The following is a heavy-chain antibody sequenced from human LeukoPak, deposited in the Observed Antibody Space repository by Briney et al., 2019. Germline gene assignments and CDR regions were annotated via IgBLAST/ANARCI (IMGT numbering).Heavy chain of an antibody. D-gene: IGHD3-10*01. CDR1: GGSISSSNW. J-gene: IGHJ6*02. CDR2: IYHSGST. CDR3: ARARSGFGPPYYYYGMDV. Sequence: SETLSLTCAVSGGSISSSNWWSWVRQPPGKGLEWIGEIYHSGSTNYNPSLKSRVTISVDKSKNQFSLKLSSVTAADTAVYYCARARSGFGPPYYYYGMDVWGQGTTVTVSS. V-gene: IGHV4-4*02.